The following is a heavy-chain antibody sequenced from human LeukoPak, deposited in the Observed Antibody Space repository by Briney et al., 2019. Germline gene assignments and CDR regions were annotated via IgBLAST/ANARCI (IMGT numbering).Heavy chain of an antibody. CDR3: TSWARYCSSGSCYSWFDP. Sequence: GGSLRLSCVASGFTFSSYWMSWVRQAPGKGLEWVANMKIEGSEEYYVDSVKGRFTISRDNAKNSLYLQMNSLRVDDTAVYYCTSWARYCSSGSCYSWFDPWGQGTLVTVSS. J-gene: IGHJ5*02. CDR2: MKIEGSEE. CDR1: GFTFSSYW. D-gene: IGHD2-15*01. V-gene: IGHV3-7*01.